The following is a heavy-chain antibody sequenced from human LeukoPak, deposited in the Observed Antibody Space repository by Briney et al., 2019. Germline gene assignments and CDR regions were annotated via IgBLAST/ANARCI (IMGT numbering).Heavy chain of an antibody. J-gene: IGHJ4*02. CDR2: ISAYNGNT. CDR1: GYTFTSYG. Sequence: ASVKVSCKASGYTFTSYGISWVRQAPGQGLEWMGWISAYNGNTNYAQKLQGRVTMTTGTSTSTAYMELRSLRSDDTAVYYCARGRIAAGTVGVVSAFWGQGTLVTVSS. V-gene: IGHV1-18*01. CDR3: ARGRIAAGTVGVVSAF. D-gene: IGHD6-13*01.